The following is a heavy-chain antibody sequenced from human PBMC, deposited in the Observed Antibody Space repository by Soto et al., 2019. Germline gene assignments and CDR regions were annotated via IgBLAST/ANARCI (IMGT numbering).Heavy chain of an antibody. CDR2: IYSGGST. D-gene: IGHD3-22*01. CDR1: GFTVSSNY. J-gene: IGHJ6*02. CDR3: ARDAHYDSSGYYPDDYYGMDV. Sequence: GGSLRLSCAASGFTVSSNYMSWVRQTPRKALDWASVIYSGGSTYYADSVKSRFTISRDNSKNTLYLQMNSLRAEDRAVYYWARDAHYDSSGYYPDDYYGMDVWGQGTTVTVSS. V-gene: IGHV3-66*01.